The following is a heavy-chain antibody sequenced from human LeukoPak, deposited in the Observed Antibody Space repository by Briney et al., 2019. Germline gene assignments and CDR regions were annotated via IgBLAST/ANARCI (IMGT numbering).Heavy chain of an antibody. V-gene: IGHV1-2*02. CDR3: ARISGWYYYYYYGMDV. J-gene: IGHJ6*02. CDR2: INPNSGGT. D-gene: IGHD6-19*01. CDR1: GYTFTGYY. Sequence: ASVKVSCKASGYTFTGYYMHWVRQAPGQGLEWMGWINPNSGGTNYAQKFQGRVTMTRDTSISTAYMELSRLRSDDTAVYYCARISGWYYYYYYGMDVWGQGTTVTVSS.